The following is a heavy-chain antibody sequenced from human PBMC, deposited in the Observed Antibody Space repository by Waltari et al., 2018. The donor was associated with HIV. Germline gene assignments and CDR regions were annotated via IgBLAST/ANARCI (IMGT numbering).Heavy chain of an antibody. V-gene: IGHV3-21*01. CDR1: GFSFRYYS. J-gene: IGHJ4*02. D-gene: IGHD3-16*01. Sequence: DVQLVESGGGLVKPGGSLGLACAASGFSFRYYSMNWVRQAPGKGLEWVSSISRDSRYIYYADSVKGRFTISRDNARNSLFLQMNSLRADDRAVYYCVRGGEGTYGDHWGQGTLVTVSS. CDR3: VRGGEGTYGDH. CDR2: ISRDSRYI.